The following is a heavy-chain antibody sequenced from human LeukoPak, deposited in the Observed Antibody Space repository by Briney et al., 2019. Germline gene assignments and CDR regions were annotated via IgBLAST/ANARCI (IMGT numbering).Heavy chain of an antibody. V-gene: IGHV1-2*02. CDR2: INPNSGGT. D-gene: IGHD5-24*01. CDR3: ARGLEMATIPSP. CDR1: GYTFTGYY. J-gene: IGHJ5*02. Sequence: ASVKVSCKAYGYTFTGYYMHWVRQAPGQGLEWMGWINPNSGGTNYAQKFQGRVTMTRDTSISTAYMELSRLRSDDTAVYYCARGLEMATIPSPWGQGTLVTVSS.